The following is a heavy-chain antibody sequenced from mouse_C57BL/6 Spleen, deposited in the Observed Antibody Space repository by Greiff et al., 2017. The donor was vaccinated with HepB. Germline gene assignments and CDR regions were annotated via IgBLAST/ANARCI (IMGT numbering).Heavy chain of an antibody. CDR3: ARSSYYSNYCAY. Sequence: QVQLQQPGAELVKPGASVKMSCKASGYTFTSYWITWVKQRPGQGLEWIGDIYPGSGSTNYNEKFKSKATLTVDTSSSTAYMQLSSLTSEDSAVYYCARSSYYSNYCAYWGQGTLVTVSA. D-gene: IGHD2-5*01. V-gene: IGHV1-55*01. CDR1: GYTFTSYW. J-gene: IGHJ3*01. CDR2: IYPGSGST.